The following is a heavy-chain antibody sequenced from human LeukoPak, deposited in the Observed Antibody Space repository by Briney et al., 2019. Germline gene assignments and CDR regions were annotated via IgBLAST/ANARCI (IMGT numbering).Heavy chain of an antibody. CDR1: GYTFTSHG. CDR3: ARASVDGPYYFDY. D-gene: IGHD2-8*01. Sequence: GASVKVSCKASGYTFTSHGITWVRQAPGQGLEWMGWISAYSGNTNYAQKLQGRVTMTTDTSTSTAYMELRSLRSDDTAVYYCARASVDGPYYFDYWGQGTLVTVSS. J-gene: IGHJ4*02. V-gene: IGHV1-18*01. CDR2: ISAYSGNT.